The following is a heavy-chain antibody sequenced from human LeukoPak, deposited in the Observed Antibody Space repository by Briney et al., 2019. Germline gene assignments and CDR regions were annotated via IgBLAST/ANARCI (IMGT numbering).Heavy chain of an antibody. D-gene: IGHD3-16*01. J-gene: IGHJ4*02. CDR1: GVTLSTYA. V-gene: IGHV3-23*01. CDR2: ISSSGSGDNT. Sequence: GGSLRLSCAASGVTLSTYAMSWARQAPGKGLEWVSGISSSGSGDNTYYADSVKGRFTISRDNSKNTLYLQMNSLRAEDTAVYYCAKDRLRLGYWGQGTLVTVSS. CDR3: AKDRLRLGY.